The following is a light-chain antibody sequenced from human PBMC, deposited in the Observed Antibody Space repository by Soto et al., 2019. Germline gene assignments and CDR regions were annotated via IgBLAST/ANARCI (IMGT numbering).Light chain of an antibody. CDR3: QQRSNWPLYT. Sequence: EIVLTQSPATLSLSPGERVTLSCRASQSVSSYLAWYQQKPGQAPRLLIYDASNRATGIPARFSGSGSGTDFTLTISSLEPEDFAVYYCQQRSNWPLYTFGQGTKLEIK. J-gene: IGKJ2*01. CDR2: DAS. CDR1: QSVSSY. V-gene: IGKV3-11*01.